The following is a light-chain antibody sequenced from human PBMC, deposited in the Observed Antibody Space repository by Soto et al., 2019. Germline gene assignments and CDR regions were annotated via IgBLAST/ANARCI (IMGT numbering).Light chain of an antibody. CDR2: DAS. Sequence: AIQLTQSPSSLSASVGDRVTITCRASQGISSALAWYQQKPGKAPKLLIYDASSLESGVPSRFSGSGSGTDFTLTISSLQPEDFAPYYCQQFNNYPHTFGQGTRLEIK. V-gene: IGKV1D-13*01. CDR1: QGISSA. CDR3: QQFNNYPHT. J-gene: IGKJ5*01.